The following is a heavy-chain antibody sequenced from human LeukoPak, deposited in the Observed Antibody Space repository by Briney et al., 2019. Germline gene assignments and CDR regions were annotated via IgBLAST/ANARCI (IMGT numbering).Heavy chain of an antibody. J-gene: IGHJ6*03. CDR1: GFTFSNYA. V-gene: IGHV4-38-2*01. CDR2: IYYTGST. D-gene: IGHD6-6*01. CDR3: ASRTPSIAALLGYYYMDV. Sequence: GSLRLSCAASGFTFSNYAMRWVRQPPGKGLEWIGSIYYTGSTYYNPSLKSRVTISVDTSKNQFSLKLSSLTAADTAVYYCASRTPSIAALLGYYYMDVWGKGTTVTVSS.